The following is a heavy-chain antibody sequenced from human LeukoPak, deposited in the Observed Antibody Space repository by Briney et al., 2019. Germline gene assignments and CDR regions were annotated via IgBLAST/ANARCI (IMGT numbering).Heavy chain of an antibody. D-gene: IGHD1-26*01. CDR1: GFTFSSYA. J-gene: IGHJ4*02. Sequence: GGSLGLSCAASGFTFSSYAMSWVRQAPGKGLEWVSGISDSGGTVYYADSVKGRFTISRDNSKNSLYLQMSSLRAEDTAVYYCAKKLSGSYKGFDYWGQGTLVTVSS. V-gene: IGHV3-23*01. CDR2: ISDSGGTV. CDR3: AKKLSGSYKGFDY.